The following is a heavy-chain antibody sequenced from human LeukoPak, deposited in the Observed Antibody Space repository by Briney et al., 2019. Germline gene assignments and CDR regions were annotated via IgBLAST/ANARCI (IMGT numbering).Heavy chain of an antibody. CDR1: VYTFSSYA. CDR3: AKSTVGCGSNCGHYYYYMDV. CDR2: INCDRCST. J-gene: IGHJ6*03. D-gene: IGHD6-13*01. Sequence: GGSPRLSCSASVYTFSSYAMLGVRRSTGGAGEGVSDINCDRCSTYYADSVKGRFTISRDNSKNTLYLQMHSLRAEDTAVYYCAKSTVGCGSNCGHYYYYMDVWGEGTTVTVSS. V-gene: IGHV3-23*01.